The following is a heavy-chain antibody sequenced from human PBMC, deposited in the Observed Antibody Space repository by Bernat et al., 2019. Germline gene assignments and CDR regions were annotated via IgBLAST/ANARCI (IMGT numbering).Heavy chain of an antibody. J-gene: IGHJ4*02. CDR1: GFTFSSYW. CDR3: ARGPRSCGGDCYLYFDY. D-gene: IGHD2-21*02. Sequence: EVQLVESGGGLVQPGGSLRLSCAASGFTFSSYWMSWVRQAPGKGLEWVANIKEDGSEKYFVDSVNGRFTVSRDNAKNSLYLQMNSLRAEDTAVYYCARGPRSCGGDCYLYFDYWGQGTLVTVSS. V-gene: IGHV3-7*01. CDR2: IKEDGSEK.